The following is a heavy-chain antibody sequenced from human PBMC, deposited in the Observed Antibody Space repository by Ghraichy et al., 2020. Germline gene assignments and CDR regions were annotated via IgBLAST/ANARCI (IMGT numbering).Heavy chain of an antibody. CDR1: GGSISSGSHY. CDR3: ATDGVGGYDNS. J-gene: IGHJ4*02. D-gene: IGHD5-12*01. Sequence: LRLSCTVSGGSISSGSHYWSWIRQPAGRGLEWIGRIYTSGSTNYNPSLKSRVTISVDTSKNQFSLKLSSVTAADTAVYYCATDGVGGYDNSWGQGTLVTVSS. CDR2: IYTSGST. V-gene: IGHV4-61*02.